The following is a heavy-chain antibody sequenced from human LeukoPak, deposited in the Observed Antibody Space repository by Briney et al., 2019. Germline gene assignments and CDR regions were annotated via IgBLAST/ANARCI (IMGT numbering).Heavy chain of an antibody. J-gene: IGHJ6*04. CDR2: ISSSTTTI. CDR3: AELGITMIGGV. CDR1: GFTFSSYP. V-gene: IGHV3-48*01. Sequence: GGSLRLSCAVSGFTFSSYPMNWVRQAPGKGLEWVSYISSSTTTIYYADSVKGRFTMSRDNAKNSLYLQMNSLRAEDTAVYYCAELGITMIGGVWGKGTTVTISS. D-gene: IGHD3-10*02.